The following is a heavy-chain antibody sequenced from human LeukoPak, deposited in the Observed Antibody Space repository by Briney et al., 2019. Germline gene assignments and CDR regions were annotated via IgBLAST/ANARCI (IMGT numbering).Heavy chain of an antibody. CDR1: GVTFNTYS. V-gene: IGHV3-21*01. J-gene: IGHJ4*02. CDR3: ARDLPAFDY. CDR2: ISSSSIYR. Sequence: GGSLRLSCAVSGVTFNTYSLNWVRQAPGKGLEWVSSISSSSIYRYYADSVKGRFTISRDNAKNSLHLQMNSLRDEDTAVYYCARDLPAFDYWGQGILVTVSS.